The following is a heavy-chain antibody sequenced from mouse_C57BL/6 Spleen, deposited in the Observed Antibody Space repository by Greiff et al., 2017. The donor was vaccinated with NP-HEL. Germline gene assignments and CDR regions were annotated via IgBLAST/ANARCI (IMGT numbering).Heavy chain of an antibody. Sequence: QVQLQQPGAELVRPGTSVKLSCKASGYTFTSYWMHWVKQRPGQGLEWIGVIDPSDSYTNYNQKFKGKATLTVDTSSSTAYMQLSSLTSEDSAVYYCARSLREAWFAYWGQGTLVTVSA. V-gene: IGHV1-59*01. CDR2: IDPSDSYT. CDR1: GYTFTSYW. CDR3: ARSLREAWFAY. D-gene: IGHD1-2*01. J-gene: IGHJ3*01.